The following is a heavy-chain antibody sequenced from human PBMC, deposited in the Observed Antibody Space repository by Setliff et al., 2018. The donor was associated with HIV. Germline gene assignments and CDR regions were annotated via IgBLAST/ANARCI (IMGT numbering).Heavy chain of an antibody. V-gene: IGHV4-61*09. CDR2: IYTSGST. J-gene: IGHJ3*02. D-gene: IGHD3-22*01. CDR3: ARETGGDYDSTDAFDI. Sequence: LSLTCTVSGGSISSSGYYWSWIRQPAGKGLEWIGHIYTSGSTNYNPSLKSRVTISVDTSKNQFSLKLSSVTAADTAVYYCARETGGDYDSTDAFDIWGQGTMVTVSS. CDR1: GGSISSSGYY.